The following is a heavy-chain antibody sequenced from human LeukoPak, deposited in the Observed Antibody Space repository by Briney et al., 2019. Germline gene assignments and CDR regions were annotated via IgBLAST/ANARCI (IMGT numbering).Heavy chain of an antibody. J-gene: IGHJ4*02. CDR2: INPNSGGT. Sequence: GASVKVSCKASGYTFTGYYMHWVRQAPGQGLEWMGWINPNSGGTNYAQKFQGRVTMTRDTSISTAYMELSRLRSDDTAVYYCATDHKYSSSWTLADWGQGTLVTVSS. V-gene: IGHV1-2*02. D-gene: IGHD6-13*01. CDR1: GYTFTGYY. CDR3: ATDHKYSSSWTLAD.